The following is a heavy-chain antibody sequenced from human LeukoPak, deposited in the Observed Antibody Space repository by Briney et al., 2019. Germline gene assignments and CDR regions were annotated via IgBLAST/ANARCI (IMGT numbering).Heavy chain of an antibody. CDR3: ARAGYSSSYLDY. Sequence: GRSLRLSCAASGFSFSSLPMHWVRQAPGKGLEWVAFISYDESNKYYADSVKGRFTISRDNSKNALYLQMNSLRAEDTAVYYCARAGYSSSYLDYWGQGTLVSVSS. V-gene: IGHV3-30*04. CDR2: ISYDESNK. J-gene: IGHJ4*02. CDR1: GFSFSSLP. D-gene: IGHD6-13*01.